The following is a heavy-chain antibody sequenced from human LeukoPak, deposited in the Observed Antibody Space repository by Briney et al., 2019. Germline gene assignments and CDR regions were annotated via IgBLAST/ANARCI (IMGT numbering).Heavy chain of an antibody. D-gene: IGHD5-18*01. J-gene: IGHJ4*02. CDR3: ASLRGYSYGYQDY. CDR1: GGSISSTSYY. CDR2: IYYTGIT. Sequence: PSETLSLTCSVSGGSISSTSYYWGWIRQPPGKGLEWIGTIYYTGITYYNPSLKSRVTISVDTSKNQFSLELTSLTAADTAVYYCASLRGYSYGYQDYWGQGTLVTVSS. V-gene: IGHV4-39*01.